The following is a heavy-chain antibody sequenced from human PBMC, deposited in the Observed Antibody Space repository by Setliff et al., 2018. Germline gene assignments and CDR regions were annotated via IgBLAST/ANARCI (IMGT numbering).Heavy chain of an antibody. J-gene: IGHJ4*02. CDR3: ARQDNWNYVLRS. V-gene: IGHV1-8*02. CDR2: MNPNSGNT. CDR1: GYTFTSYD. D-gene: IGHD1-7*01. Sequence: GASVKVSCKASGYTFTSYDINWVRQATGQGLEWMGWMNPNSGNTGYAQKFQGRVTMTRNTSISTTYMELSSLRSEDTAVYYCARQDNWNYVLRSWGQGTLVTVSS.